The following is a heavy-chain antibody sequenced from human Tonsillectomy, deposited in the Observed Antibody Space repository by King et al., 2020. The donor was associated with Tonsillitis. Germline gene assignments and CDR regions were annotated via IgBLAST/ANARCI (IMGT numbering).Heavy chain of an antibody. D-gene: IGHD2-15*01. CDR3: AKPGGYCSGGSCPVGYFDY. V-gene: IGHV3-23*04. J-gene: IGHJ4*02. CDR2: ISGSGGGT. Sequence: VQLVESGGGLVQPGGSLRLSCAASGFTFSSYAMSWVRQAPGKGLEWVSAISGSGGGTYYADSVQGRVTISRDNSKNTLYLQMNSLRAEDTAVYYCAKPGGYCSGGSCPVGYFDYWGQGTLVTVSS. CDR1: GFTFSSYA.